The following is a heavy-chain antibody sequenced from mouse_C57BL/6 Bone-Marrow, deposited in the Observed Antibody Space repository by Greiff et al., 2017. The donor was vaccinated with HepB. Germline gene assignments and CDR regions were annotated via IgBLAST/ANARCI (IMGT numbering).Heavy chain of an antibody. V-gene: IGHV5-12*01. D-gene: IGHD2-4*01. CDR1: GFTFSDYY. J-gene: IGHJ2*01. Sequence: EVMLVESGGGLVQPGGSLKLSCAASGFTFSDYYMYWVRQTPEKRLEWVAYISNGGGSTYYPDTVKGRFTISRDNAKNTLYLQMSRLKSEDTAMYYCARRGDDSYYFDYWGQGTTLTVSS. CDR2: ISNGGGST. CDR3: ARRGDDSYYFDY.